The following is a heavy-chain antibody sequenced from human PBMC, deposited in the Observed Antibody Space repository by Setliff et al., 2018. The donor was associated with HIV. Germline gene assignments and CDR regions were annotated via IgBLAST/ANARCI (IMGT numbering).Heavy chain of an antibody. CDR3: ARDRPRGGGSLDAFDI. Sequence: GGSLRLSCETSGFTFGDFCMNWVRQAPGKGLEWISYISSKRTSIYYADSVKGRFTISRDNDRNSLYLQMNSLRAEDTAVYYCARDRPRGGGSLDAFDIWGQGTMVTVSS. J-gene: IGHJ3*02. V-gene: IGHV3-48*01. CDR1: GFTFGDFC. CDR2: ISSKRTSI. D-gene: IGHD1-26*01.